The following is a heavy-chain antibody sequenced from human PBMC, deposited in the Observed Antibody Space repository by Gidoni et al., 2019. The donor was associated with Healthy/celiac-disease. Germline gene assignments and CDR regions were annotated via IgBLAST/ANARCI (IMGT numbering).Heavy chain of an antibody. Sequence: EVQLVESGGGLVKPGGSLRLPCAASAFTSSSYRMTWVRQAPGKGLEWVSSISSSSSYIYYADSVKGRFTISRDNAKNSLYLQMNSLRAEDTAVYYCARDCSSTSCPAPYYYGMDVWGQGTTVTVSS. CDR1: AFTSSSYR. CDR2: ISSSSSYI. V-gene: IGHV3-21*01. CDR3: ARDCSSTSCPAPYYYGMDV. D-gene: IGHD2-2*01. J-gene: IGHJ6*02.